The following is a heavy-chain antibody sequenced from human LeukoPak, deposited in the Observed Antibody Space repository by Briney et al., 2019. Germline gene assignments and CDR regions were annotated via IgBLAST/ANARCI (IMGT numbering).Heavy chain of an antibody. J-gene: IGHJ2*01. CDR3: AKSMTLQWRGFFDL. Sequence: GGSLRLSCAASGFTFSTYAMSWVRQAPGKGLEWVSTISDSGANTYYADSVRGRFTISRDNSKNTLYLQKNSLRADNTAIYYCAKSMTLQWRGFFDLWGRGTHVTVSS. CDR1: GFTFSTYA. D-gene: IGHD6-19*01. V-gene: IGHV3-23*01. CDR2: ISDSGANT.